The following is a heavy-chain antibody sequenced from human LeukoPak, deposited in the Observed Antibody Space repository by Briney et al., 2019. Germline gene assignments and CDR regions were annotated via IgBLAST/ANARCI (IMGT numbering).Heavy chain of an antibody. Sequence: PGGSLRLSCAASGFSFSSHTINWVRQAPGKGLEWVSSISSSGTYIYYADSVKGRFTISRDNAKNSLSLQMNTLRAEDTAVYYCARDRGSDTSGWFDFDYWGQGTLVIVSS. CDR2: ISSSGTYI. J-gene: IGHJ4*02. CDR1: GFSFSSHT. CDR3: ARDRGSDTSGWFDFDY. D-gene: IGHD6-19*01. V-gene: IGHV3-21*01.